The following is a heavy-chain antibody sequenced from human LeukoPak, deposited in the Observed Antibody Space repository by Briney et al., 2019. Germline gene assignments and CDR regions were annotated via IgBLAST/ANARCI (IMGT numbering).Heavy chain of an antibody. V-gene: IGHV1-18*01. CDR3: ARVLLSGDQNSFDY. Sequence: ASVKVSCKASGYTFTSYGISWVRQAPGQGLEWMGWISAYNGDTNYAQKFRGRVTMTTDTSTNTAYMELRSLRSDDTAVYYCARVLLSGDQNSFDYWGQGTLVTVSS. CDR2: ISAYNGDT. J-gene: IGHJ4*02. D-gene: IGHD7-27*01. CDR1: GYTFTSYG.